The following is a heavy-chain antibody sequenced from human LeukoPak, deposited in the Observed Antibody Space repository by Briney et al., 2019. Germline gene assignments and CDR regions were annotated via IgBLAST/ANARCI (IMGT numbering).Heavy chain of an antibody. J-gene: IGHJ6*02. D-gene: IGHD1-1*01. CDR1: GGSISSGSYY. V-gene: IGHV4-61*02. Sequence: SETLSLTCTVSGGSISSGSYYWSWIRQPAGKGLEWIGRIYTSGSTNYNPSLKSRVTISVDTSKNQFSLKLSSVTAADTAVYYCAREIWSQLGYYYYGMDVWDQGTTVTVSS. CDR3: AREIWSQLGYYYYGMDV. CDR2: IYTSGST.